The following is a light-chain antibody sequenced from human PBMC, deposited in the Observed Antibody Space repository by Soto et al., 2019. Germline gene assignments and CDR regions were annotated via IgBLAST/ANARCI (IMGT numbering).Light chain of an antibody. Sequence: QSVLTQPPSASGTPGQRVTISCSGSRSNIGSNAVSWYQQLPGTAPKLLIYNDNQRPSGVPDRFSASKSGTSASLAISGLQSEDEADYYWAAWDDSLNARGVFGGGTKLTVL. J-gene: IGLJ3*02. CDR1: RSNIGSNA. CDR3: AAWDDSLNARGV. V-gene: IGLV1-44*01. CDR2: NDN.